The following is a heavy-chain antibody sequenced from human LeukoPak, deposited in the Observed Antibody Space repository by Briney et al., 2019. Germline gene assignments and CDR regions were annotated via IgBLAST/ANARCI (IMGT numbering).Heavy chain of an antibody. D-gene: IGHD3-22*01. CDR2: IIPIFGTA. CDR3: ARVARDSSGYYLDAFDI. J-gene: IGHJ3*02. Sequence: SVKVSCKASGGTFSSYAISWVRQAPGQGLEWMGRIIPIFGTANYAQKFQGRVTITTDESTSTAYMELSSLRSEDTAVYYCARVARDSSGYYLDAFDIWGQGTMATVSS. V-gene: IGHV1-69*05. CDR1: GGTFSSYA.